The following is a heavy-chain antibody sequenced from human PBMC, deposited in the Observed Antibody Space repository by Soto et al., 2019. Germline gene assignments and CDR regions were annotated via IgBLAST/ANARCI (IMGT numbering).Heavy chain of an antibody. D-gene: IGHD3-3*01. V-gene: IGHV1-18*01. CDR3: ARELVWSGYYLLSFDD. Sequence: ASVKVSCKASGYTFTIYGISWVLQAPGQGLEWMGWISAYNGNTNYAQKLQGRVTMTTDTSTSTAYMELRSLRSDDTAVYYCARELVWSGYYLLSFDDWGQGTRVTVSS. CDR1: GYTFTIYG. J-gene: IGHJ4*02. CDR2: ISAYNGNT.